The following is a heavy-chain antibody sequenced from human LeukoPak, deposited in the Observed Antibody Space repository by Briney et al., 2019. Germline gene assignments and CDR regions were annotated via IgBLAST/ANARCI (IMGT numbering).Heavy chain of an antibody. CDR2: IYYSGST. Sequence: SETLSLTCTVSGGSISSYYWSWIRQPPGKGLEWIGYIYYSGSTNYNPSLKSRVTISVDTSKNQFSLKLSSVTAADTAVYYCARSHGILEWLLSADAFDIWGQGTMVTVSS. J-gene: IGHJ3*02. V-gene: IGHV4-59*01. D-gene: IGHD3-3*01. CDR3: ARSHGILEWLLSADAFDI. CDR1: GGSISSYY.